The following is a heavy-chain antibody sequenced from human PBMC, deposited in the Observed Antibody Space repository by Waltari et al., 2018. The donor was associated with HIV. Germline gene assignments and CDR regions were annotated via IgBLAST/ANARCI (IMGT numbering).Heavy chain of an antibody. CDR3: TRTYYYESGGYYNYHGMDV. CDR2: IDPSSGST. J-gene: IGHJ6*02. CDR1: AYTFTNSY. D-gene: IGHD3-22*01. V-gene: IGHV1-46*04. Sequence: QVQLVQSGAEVKKPGASVKVSCKASAYTFTNSYMHWVRQAPGQGLEWMGMIDPSSGSTIYPQNLQDRVTMNRDTSTSTVYMELSVLRSEDTAVYYCTRTYYYESGGYYNYHGMDVWGQGTTVTVSS.